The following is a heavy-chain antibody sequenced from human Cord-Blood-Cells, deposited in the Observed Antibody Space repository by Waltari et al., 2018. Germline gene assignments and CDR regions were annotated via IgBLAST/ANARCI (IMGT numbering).Heavy chain of an antibody. J-gene: IGHJ3*02. CDR3: ARGSWDHDAFDI. CDR1: GGTFSSYA. D-gene: IGHD1-26*01. Sequence: QVQLVQSGAEVKKPGSSVKVSCKASGGTFSSYAISWVRQAPGQGLEWMGGSIPIFGTADYAQKFQGRVTMTADDSTSTAYRELSSLSSEDTAVYYCARGSWDHDAFDIWGQGTMVTVSS. CDR2: SIPIFGTA. V-gene: IGHV1-69*01.